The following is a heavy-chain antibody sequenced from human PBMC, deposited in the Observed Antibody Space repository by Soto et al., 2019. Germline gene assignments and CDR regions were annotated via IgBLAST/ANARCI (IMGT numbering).Heavy chain of an antibody. V-gene: IGHV1-18*04. Sequence: QVQLVQSGAEVKKPGASVRVSCKASGYTFTSYGISWVRQAPGQGLEWMGWISADNGNTNYEQNLQGRVTMTTETATSTAYLELRSLRSDDTAVYYCARVVDIVVVGPWFDPWGQGTLVNVSS. J-gene: IGHJ5*02. CDR1: GYTFTSYG. CDR2: ISADNGNT. D-gene: IGHD2-2*01. CDR3: ARVVDIVVVGPWFDP.